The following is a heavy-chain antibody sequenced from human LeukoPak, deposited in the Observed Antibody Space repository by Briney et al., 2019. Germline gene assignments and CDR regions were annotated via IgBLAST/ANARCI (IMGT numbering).Heavy chain of an antibody. Sequence: PGGSLRLSCAASGFTFSSYSMSWVRQAPGKGLEWVSSISSSSSYIYYADSVKGRFTISRDNAKNSLYLQMNSLRAEDTAVYYCASTVAPYYYDSSGYYSRDYWGQGTLVTVSS. CDR3: ASTVAPYYYDSSGYYSRDY. D-gene: IGHD3-22*01. J-gene: IGHJ4*02. CDR1: GFTFSSYS. V-gene: IGHV3-21*01. CDR2: ISSSSSYI.